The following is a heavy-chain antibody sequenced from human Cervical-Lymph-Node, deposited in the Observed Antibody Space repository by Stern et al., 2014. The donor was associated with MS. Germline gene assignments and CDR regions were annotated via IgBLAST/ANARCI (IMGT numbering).Heavy chain of an antibody. J-gene: IGHJ6*02. D-gene: IGHD3-9*01. CDR1: GGTFRSYG. CDR3: ARHFDWLLGAEDYGMDV. CDR2: IIPIFGVT. V-gene: IGHV1-69*01. Sequence: LVESGAEVKQPGSSVNVSCKASGGTFRSYGFSWVRQAPGQGLEWMGGIIPIFGVTNYEQKYQGRVTIIADESTNTVYMELSSLRSEDTAVYYCARHFDWLLGAEDYGMDVWGQGTTVTVSS.